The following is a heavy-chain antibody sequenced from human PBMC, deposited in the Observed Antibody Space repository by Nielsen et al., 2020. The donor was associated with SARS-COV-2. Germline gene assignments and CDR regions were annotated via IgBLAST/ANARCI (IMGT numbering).Heavy chain of an antibody. CDR3: AKVFPASGNYGDEFDY. D-gene: IGHD1-26*01. Sequence: GGSLRLSCAASGFTFRSYAMSWVRQAPGKGLEWVSAISGSGGSTYYADSVKGRFTISRDNSKNTLYLQMNSLRAEDTAVYYCAKVFPASGNYGDEFDYWGQGTLVTVSS. V-gene: IGHV3-23*01. CDR2: ISGSGGST. CDR1: GFTFRSYA. J-gene: IGHJ4*02.